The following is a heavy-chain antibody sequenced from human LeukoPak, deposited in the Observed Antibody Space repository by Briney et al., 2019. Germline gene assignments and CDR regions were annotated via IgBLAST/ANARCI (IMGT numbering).Heavy chain of an antibody. J-gene: IGHJ3*02. CDR2: IYYSGST. CDR1: GGSISSSSYF. V-gene: IGHV4-39*01. CDR3: ASYCSTSSCPHRRAFDI. D-gene: IGHD2-2*01. Sequence: PSETLSLTCTVSGGSISSSSYFWGWIRQPPGKGLEWIGTIYYSGSTYYNPSLKSRVTISADTSKNQFSLKLTSVTAADTALYYCASYCSTSSCPHRRAFDIWGQGTVVTVSS.